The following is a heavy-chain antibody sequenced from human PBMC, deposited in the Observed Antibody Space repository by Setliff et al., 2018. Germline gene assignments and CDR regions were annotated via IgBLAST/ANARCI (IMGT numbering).Heavy chain of an antibody. V-gene: IGHV3-30*04. CDR1: GFTFSSYS. J-gene: IGHJ4*02. D-gene: IGHD2-21*01. Sequence: GGSLRLSCAASGFTFSSYSIHWVRQAPGKGLEWVAVVSHDENTKYYADSVKDRFIISRDNSKNTVYLQMNSLRAADTAVYYCARGVIPGSYWGQGTLVTVSS. CDR3: ARGVIPGSY. CDR2: VSHDENTK.